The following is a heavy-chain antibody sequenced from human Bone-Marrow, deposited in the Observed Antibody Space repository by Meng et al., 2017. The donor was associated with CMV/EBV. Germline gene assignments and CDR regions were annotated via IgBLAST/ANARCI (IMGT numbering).Heavy chain of an antibody. CDR1: GGSLNMPNW. D-gene: IGHD4-23*01. CDR2: IYYRGST. V-gene: IGHV4-4*01. CDR3: ARRVPRGDYGGNSGDY. Sequence: GGSLNMPNWWTWVRQSPGKGLEWIGEIYYRGSTNYNPSLESRVTISLDESKNQFSLRLSSVTAADTAIYFCARRVPRGDYGGNSGDYWGQGFLVTVSS. J-gene: IGHJ4*02.